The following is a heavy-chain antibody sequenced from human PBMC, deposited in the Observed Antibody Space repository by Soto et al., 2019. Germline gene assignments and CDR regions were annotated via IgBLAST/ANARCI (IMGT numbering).Heavy chain of an antibody. CDR1: GYTLTELS. D-gene: IGHD3-22*01. CDR3: ATPPYYYDSSGHRDAFDI. J-gene: IGHJ3*02. Sequence: ASVKVSCKVSGYTLTELSMHWVRQAPGKGLEWMGGFDPEDGETIYAQKFQGRVTMTEDTSTDTAYMELSSLRPEDTAVYYCATPPYYYDSSGHRDAFDIWGQGTMVTVSS. CDR2: FDPEDGET. V-gene: IGHV1-24*01.